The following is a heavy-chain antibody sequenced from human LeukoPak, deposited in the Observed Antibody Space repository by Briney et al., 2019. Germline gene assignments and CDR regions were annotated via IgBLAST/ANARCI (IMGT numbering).Heavy chain of an antibody. J-gene: IGHJ4*02. CDR2: INYSGTT. V-gene: IGHV4-39*07. Sequence: SETLSLTCSVSGGSISSSSYYWGWIRQPPGKGLEWIATINYSGTTHYNPSLQSRVTMSADTSNSQFSLKVNSVTAADTAVYHCARDCSGGSCYFDYWGQGTLVTVSS. D-gene: IGHD2-15*01. CDR3: ARDCSGGSCYFDY. CDR1: GGSISSSSYY.